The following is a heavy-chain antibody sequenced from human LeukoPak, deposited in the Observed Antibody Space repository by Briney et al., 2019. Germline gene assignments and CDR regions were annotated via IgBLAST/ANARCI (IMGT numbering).Heavy chain of an antibody. J-gene: IGHJ6*02. CDR2: IYSGGST. CDR3: ARDRGYSGYDYYYYYGMDV. Sequence: GGSLRLSCAASGFTVSSNYMSWVRQAPGKGLEWVSVIYSGGSTYYADPVKGRFTISRDNSKNTLYLQMSSLRAEDTAVYYCARDRGYSGYDYYYYYGMDVWGQGTTVTVSS. CDR1: GFTVSSNY. V-gene: IGHV3-53*01. D-gene: IGHD5-12*01.